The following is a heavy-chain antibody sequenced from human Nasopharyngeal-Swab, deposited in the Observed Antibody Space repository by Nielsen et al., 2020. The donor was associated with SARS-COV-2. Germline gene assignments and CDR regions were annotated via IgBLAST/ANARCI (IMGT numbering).Heavy chain of an antibody. CDR2: IYYSGST. D-gene: IGHD4/OR15-4a*01. CDR1: GGSFSGHQ. Sequence: SETLSLTCAVYGGSFSGHQWSWVRQPPGKGLEWIGSIYYSGSTYYNPSLKSRVTISVDTSKNQFSLKLSSVTAADTAVYYCARGGAVPTAWYFDLWGRGTLVTVSS. J-gene: IGHJ2*01. CDR3: ARGGAVPTAWYFDL. V-gene: IGHV4-34*01.